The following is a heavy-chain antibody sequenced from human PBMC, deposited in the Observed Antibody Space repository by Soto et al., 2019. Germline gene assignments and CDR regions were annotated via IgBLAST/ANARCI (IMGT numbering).Heavy chain of an antibody. Sequence: PSETLSLTCTVSGGSISSYYWSWIRQPPGKGLEWIGYIYYSGSTNYNPSLKSRVTISVDTSKNQFSLKLSSVTAADTAVYYCARDTRGSWFFDYWGQGTLVTV. CDR2: IYYSGST. CDR3: ARDTRGSWFFDY. V-gene: IGHV4-59*01. J-gene: IGHJ4*02. D-gene: IGHD6-13*01. CDR1: GGSISSYY.